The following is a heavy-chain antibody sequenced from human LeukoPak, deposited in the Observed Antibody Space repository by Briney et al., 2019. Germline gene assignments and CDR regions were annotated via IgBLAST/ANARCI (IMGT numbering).Heavy chain of an antibody. V-gene: IGHV4-39*01. CDR1: GGSISSSSYY. CDR3: ARKGDVVVVAGNWFDP. CDR2: IYYSGST. J-gene: IGHJ5*02. D-gene: IGHD2-15*01. Sequence: SETLSLTCTVSGGSISSSSYYWGWICQPPGKGLEWIGSIYYSGSTYYNSSLKSRVTISVDTSKNQFSLKLTSVTAADTAVYYCARKGDVVVVAGNWFDPWGQGTLVIVSS.